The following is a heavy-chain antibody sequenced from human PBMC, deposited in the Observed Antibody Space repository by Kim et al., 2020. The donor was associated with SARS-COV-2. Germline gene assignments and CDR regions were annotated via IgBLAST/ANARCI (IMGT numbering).Heavy chain of an antibody. V-gene: IGHV4-39*01. CDR3: ARHGSPYGGYQKPFDY. CDR2: IYYSGST. J-gene: IGHJ4*02. D-gene: IGHD4-17*01. Sequence: SETLSLTCTVSGGSISSSSYYWGWIRQPPGKGLEWIGSIYYSGSTYYNPSLKSRVTISVDTSKNQFSLKLSSVTAADTAVYYCARHGSPYGGYQKPFDYWGQGTLVTVSS. CDR1: GGSISSSSYY.